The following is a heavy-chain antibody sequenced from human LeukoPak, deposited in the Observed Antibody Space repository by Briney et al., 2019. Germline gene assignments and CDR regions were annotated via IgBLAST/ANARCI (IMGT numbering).Heavy chain of an antibody. CDR3: ARDPSSSYYLDS. CDR1: GYTFTRYY. V-gene: IGHV1-2*02. Sequence: ASVKVSCKASGYTFTRYYIHWVRQAPGQGPEWMGWMNPNSGGTNYAHKFQGRVTLTRDTSISTAYIELSGLRSDDTAVYYCARDPSSSYYLDSWGRGTLATVSS. D-gene: IGHD6-6*01. J-gene: IGHJ4*02. CDR2: MNPNSGGT.